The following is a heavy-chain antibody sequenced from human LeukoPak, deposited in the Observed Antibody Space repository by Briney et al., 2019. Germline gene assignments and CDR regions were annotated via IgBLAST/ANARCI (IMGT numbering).Heavy chain of an antibody. Sequence: SVKVSCKASGGTFSSYAISWVRQAPGQGLEWMGRIIPIFGTANYAQKFQGRVTITTDESTSTAYMELSSLRSEDPAVYYCARDRYSYAKGEVVWFDPWGQGTLVTVSS. V-gene: IGHV1-69*05. CDR2: IIPIFGTA. CDR3: ARDRYSYAKGEVVWFDP. J-gene: IGHJ5*02. CDR1: GGTFSSYA. D-gene: IGHD5-18*01.